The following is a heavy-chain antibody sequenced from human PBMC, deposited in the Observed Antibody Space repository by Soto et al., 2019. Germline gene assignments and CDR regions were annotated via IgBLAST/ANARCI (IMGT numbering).Heavy chain of an antibody. CDR3: ARRGSYGDHFDY. CDR1: GGSISSSSYY. CDR2: IYYSGST. V-gene: IGHV4-39*01. J-gene: IGHJ4*02. Sequence: QLQLQESGQGLVKPSETLSLTCTVSGGSISSSSYYWGWIRQPPGKGLEWIGSIYYSGSTYYNPSLKSRVTISVDTSKNQFSLKLSSVTAADTAVYYCARRGSYGDHFDYWSQGTLVTVSS. D-gene: IGHD4-17*01.